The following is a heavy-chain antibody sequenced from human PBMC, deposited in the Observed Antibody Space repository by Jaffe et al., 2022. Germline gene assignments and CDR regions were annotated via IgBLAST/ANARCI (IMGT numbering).Heavy chain of an antibody. J-gene: IGHJ3*02. D-gene: IGHD3-9*01. CDR1: GYSISSGYY. V-gene: IGHV4-38-2*02. Sequence: QVQLQESGPGLVKPSETLSLTCAVSGYSISSGYYWGWIRQPPGKGLEWIGSIYHSGSTYYNPSLKSRVTISVDTSKNQFSLKLSSVTAADTAVYYCARDPPVLRYFDWLLYSPLAGADDAFDIWGQGTMVTVSS. CDR3: ARDPPVLRYFDWLLYSPLAGADDAFDI. CDR2: IYHSGST.